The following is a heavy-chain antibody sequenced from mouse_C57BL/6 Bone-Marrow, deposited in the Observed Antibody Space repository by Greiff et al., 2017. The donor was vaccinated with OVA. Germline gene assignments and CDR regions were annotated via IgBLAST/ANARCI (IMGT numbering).Heavy chain of an antibody. Sequence: QVQLQQPGAELVKPGASVKMSCKASGYTFTSYWITWVKQRPGQGLEWIGDIYPGSGSTNYNETFKSKATLTVDTSSSTAYMQLSSLTSEDSAVYYCARSPNWDGYAMDYWGQGTSVTVSS. CDR3: ARSPNWDGYAMDY. D-gene: IGHD4-1*01. J-gene: IGHJ4*01. V-gene: IGHV1-55*01. CDR1: GYTFTSYW. CDR2: IYPGSGST.